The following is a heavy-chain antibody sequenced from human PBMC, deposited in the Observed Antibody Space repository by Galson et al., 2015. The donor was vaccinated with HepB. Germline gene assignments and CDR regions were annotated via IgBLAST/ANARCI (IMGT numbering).Heavy chain of an antibody. CDR2: IDPSDSYT. Sequence: QSGAEVKKPGESLRISCKGSGYSFTSYWISWVRQMPGKGLEWMGRIDPSDSYTNYSPSFQGHVTISADKSISTAYLQWSSLKASDTAMYYCASFYGDYVATSHWGQGTLVTVSS. CDR1: GYSFTSYW. D-gene: IGHD4-17*01. J-gene: IGHJ4*02. V-gene: IGHV5-10-1*01. CDR3: ASFYGDYVATSH.